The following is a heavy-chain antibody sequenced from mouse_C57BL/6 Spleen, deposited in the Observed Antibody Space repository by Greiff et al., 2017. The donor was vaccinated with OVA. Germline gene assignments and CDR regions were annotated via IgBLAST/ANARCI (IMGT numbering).Heavy chain of an antibody. CDR3: ARYGLRGNYSAMDY. CDR2: IDPSDSYT. D-gene: IGHD2-4*01. J-gene: IGHJ4*01. CDR1: GYTFTSYW. V-gene: IGHV1-50*01. Sequence: QVQLQQPGAELVKPGASVKLSCKASGYTFTSYWMQWVKQRPGQGLEWIGEIDPSDSYTNYNQKFKGKATLTVDTSSSTAYMQLSSLTSEDSAVYYCARYGLRGNYSAMDYWGQGTSVTVSS.